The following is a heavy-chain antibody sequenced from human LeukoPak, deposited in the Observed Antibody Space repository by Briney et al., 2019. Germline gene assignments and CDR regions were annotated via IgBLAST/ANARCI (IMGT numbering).Heavy chain of an antibody. Sequence: GGSLRLSCAASGFTFSIYWLHWVRQAPGKGLVWVSRINSDGTSTGYADSVRGRFTISRDNAEDTLYLQMNSLGAEDTAVYYCARDFDQPSGNWGQGTLVTVSS. V-gene: IGHV3-74*01. CDR1: GFTFSIYW. CDR3: ARDFDQPSGN. D-gene: IGHD3-9*01. CDR2: INSDGTST. J-gene: IGHJ4*02.